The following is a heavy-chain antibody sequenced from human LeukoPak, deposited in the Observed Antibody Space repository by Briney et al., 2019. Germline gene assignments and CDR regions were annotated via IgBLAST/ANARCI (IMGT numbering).Heavy chain of an antibody. V-gene: IGHV7-4-1*02. J-gene: IGHJ6*03. CDR3: ARWGYDFWYRIPSLYYYYYYMDV. Sequence: GASVKVSCKASGYTFTSYAMNWVRQAPGQGLEWMGWINTNTGNPTYAQGFTGRFVFSLDTSVSTAYLQISSLKAEDTAVYYCARWGYDFWYRIPSLYYYYYYMDVWGKGTTVTVSS. D-gene: IGHD3-3*01. CDR1: GYTFTSYA. CDR2: INTNTGNP.